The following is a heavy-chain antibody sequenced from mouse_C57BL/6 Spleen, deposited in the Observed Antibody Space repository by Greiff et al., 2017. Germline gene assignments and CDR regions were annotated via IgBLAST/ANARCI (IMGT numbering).Heavy chain of an antibody. J-gene: IGHJ3*01. CDR1: GYTFTDYN. Sequence: VQLQQSGPELVKPGASVKIPCKASGYTFTDYNMDWVKQSHGKSLEWIGDINPTNGGTIYNQKFKGKATLTVDKSSSTAYMELRSLTSEDTAVYYCAKASRRRAFAYWGQGTLVTVSA. CDR3: AKASRRRAFAY. CDR2: INPTNGGT. D-gene: IGHD6-1*01. V-gene: IGHV1-18*01.